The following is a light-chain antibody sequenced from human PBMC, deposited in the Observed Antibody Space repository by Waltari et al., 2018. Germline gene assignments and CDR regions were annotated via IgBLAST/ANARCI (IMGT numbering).Light chain of an antibody. CDR2: WAS. V-gene: IGKV4-1*01. CDR1: QSLLYTPNDKNY. CDR3: QQYFNSPIA. Sequence: DIVMTQSPDSLLVSLGERATISCNSSQSLLYTPNDKNYLAGEQQKAGQPPRLLVHWASLRESGVPDRFRGSGSGTDCTLNISNLQSEDVAFYWCQQYFNSPIAFGQGTRLEIK. J-gene: IGKJ5*01.